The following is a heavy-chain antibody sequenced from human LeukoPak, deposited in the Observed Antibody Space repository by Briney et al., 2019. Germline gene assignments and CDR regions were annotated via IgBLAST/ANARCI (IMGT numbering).Heavy chain of an antibody. J-gene: IGHJ5*02. CDR2: MHYSGST. Sequence: PSETPSLTCTVSGGSIINYDYYWGWIRRPPGKGLEWIASMHYSGSTYLNPSLKSRVTISVDTSKNQFSLNLSSVTAADTAVYYCTRSCGSTSCSDGDWFDPWGQGTLVTVSS. CDR3: TRSCGSTSCSDGDWFDP. D-gene: IGHD2-2*01. CDR1: GGSIINYDYY. V-gene: IGHV4-39*01.